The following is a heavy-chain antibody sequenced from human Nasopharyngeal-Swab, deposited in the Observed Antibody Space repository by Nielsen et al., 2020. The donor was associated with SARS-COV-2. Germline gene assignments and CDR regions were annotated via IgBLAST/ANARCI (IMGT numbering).Heavy chain of an antibody. J-gene: IGHJ4*02. CDR1: GGSISSGDYY. D-gene: IGHD2-2*01. CDR2: IYYSGST. CDR3: ARGRAVSVVPAAHFDH. Sequence: PSETLSLTCTVSGGSISSGDYYWSWIRQPPGKGLEWIGYIYYSGSTYYNPSLKSRVTISVDTSKNQFSLKLSSVTAADTAVYYCARGRAVSVVPAAHFDHWGQGTLVTVSS. V-gene: IGHV4-30-4*08.